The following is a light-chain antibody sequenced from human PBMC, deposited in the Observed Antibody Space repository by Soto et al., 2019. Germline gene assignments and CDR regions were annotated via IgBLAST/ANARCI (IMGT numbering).Light chain of an antibody. CDR2: GAS. J-gene: IGKJ1*01. CDR3: QQYVSSRTWT. Sequence: EIVLTQSPATLSFSPGERATLSCRAGQSVISTYLAWYQQKPGQAPRLLIYGASRRATGSPDRFSGSGSGTDFTLTISRLEPEDFAVYYCQQYVSSRTWTFGQGTKVDIK. CDR1: QSVISTY. V-gene: IGKV3-20*01.